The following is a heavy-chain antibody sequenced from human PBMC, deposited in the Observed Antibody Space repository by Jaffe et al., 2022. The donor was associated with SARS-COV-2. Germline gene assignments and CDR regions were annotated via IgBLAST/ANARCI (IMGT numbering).Heavy chain of an antibody. Sequence: QVTLRESGPALVKPTQTLTLTCTFSGFSLSTSGMCVSWIRQPPGKALEWLALIDWDDDKYYSTSLKTRLTISKDTSKNQVVLTMTNMDPVDTATYYCARGPRDSHSSGWYYFDYWGQGTLVTVSS. V-gene: IGHV2-70*01. CDR1: GFSLSTSGMC. J-gene: IGHJ4*02. CDR2: IDWDDDK. D-gene: IGHD6-19*01. CDR3: ARGPRDSHSSGWYYFDY.